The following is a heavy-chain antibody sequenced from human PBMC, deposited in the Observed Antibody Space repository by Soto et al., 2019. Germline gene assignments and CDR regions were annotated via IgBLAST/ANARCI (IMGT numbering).Heavy chain of an antibody. CDR3: ARTRGSHLRDYYYYYMDV. CDR2: INEGGGGT. CDR1: GFPFSSYA. J-gene: IGHJ6*03. Sequence: PAGSLRLSCAASGFPFSSYAMSWVRQAPGKGLEWVANINEGGGGTYYVDSVKGRFTISRDNAKNSLYLQMNSLRAEDTAVYYCARTRGSHLRDYYYYYMDVWGKGTTVTVSS. V-gene: IGHV3-7*01. D-gene: IGHD3-16*02.